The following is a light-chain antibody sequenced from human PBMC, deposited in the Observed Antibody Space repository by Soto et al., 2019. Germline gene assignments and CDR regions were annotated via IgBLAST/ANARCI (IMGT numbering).Light chain of an antibody. V-gene: IGKV3-11*01. Sequence: EIVLTQSPGTLSLSPGERATLSCRASQSVSSYLAWYQQKPGQAPRLLIYDASNRATGIPARFSGSGSGTDFTPTISSLEPEDFAVYYCQQRSNWLWTFGQGTKVDIK. CDR3: QQRSNWLWT. CDR2: DAS. J-gene: IGKJ1*01. CDR1: QSVSSY.